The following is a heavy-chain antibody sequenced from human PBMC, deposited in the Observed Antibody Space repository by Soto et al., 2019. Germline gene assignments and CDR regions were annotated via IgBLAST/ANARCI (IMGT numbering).Heavy chain of an antibody. CDR1: GFTFSSYE. D-gene: IGHD3-3*01. CDR2: ISSSGSTI. CDR3: ARDRHYDFWSGYYPRFDY. J-gene: IGHJ4*02. Sequence: GGSLRLSCAASGFTFSSYEMNWVRQAPGKGLEWVSYISSSGSTIYYADSVKGRFTISRDNAKNSLYLQMNSLRAEDTAVYYCARDRHYDFWSGYYPRFDYWGQGTLVTVSS. V-gene: IGHV3-48*03.